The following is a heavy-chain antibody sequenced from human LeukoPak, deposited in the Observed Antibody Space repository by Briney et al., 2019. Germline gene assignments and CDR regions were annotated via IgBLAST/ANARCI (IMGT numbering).Heavy chain of an antibody. CDR3: ARDKTSYGLMGTIDYYYYMDV. D-gene: IGHD5-18*01. CDR2: IYYSGST. J-gene: IGHJ6*03. Sequence: SETLSLTCTVSGGSISSYYWSWIRQPPGKGLEWIGYIYYSGSTNYNPSLKSRVTISVDTSKNQFSLKLSSVTAADTAVYYCARDKTSYGLMGTIDYYYYMDVWGKGTTVTISS. V-gene: IGHV4-59*01. CDR1: GGSISSYY.